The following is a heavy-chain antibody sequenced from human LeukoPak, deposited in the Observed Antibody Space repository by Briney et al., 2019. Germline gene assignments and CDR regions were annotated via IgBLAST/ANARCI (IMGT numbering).Heavy chain of an antibody. CDR3: AKGAVRGAFDY. Sequence: GGSLRLSCAASGFTVSSNYMSWVRQAPGKGLEWVSIIYSGGNTYYADSVKGRFTISRDNSKNTLYLQMNSLRAEDTAVYYCAKGAVRGAFDYWGQGTLVTVSS. CDR1: GFTVSSNY. J-gene: IGHJ4*02. V-gene: IGHV3-53*01. D-gene: IGHD3-10*01. CDR2: IYSGGNT.